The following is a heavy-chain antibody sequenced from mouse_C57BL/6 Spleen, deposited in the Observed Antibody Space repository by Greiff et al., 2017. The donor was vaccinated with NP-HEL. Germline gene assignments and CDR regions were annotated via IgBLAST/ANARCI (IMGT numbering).Heavy chain of an antibody. CDR1: GYSFTGYY. Sequence: EVQGVESGPELVKPGASVKISCKASGYSFTGYYMNWVKQSPEKSLEWIGEINPSTGGTTYNQKFKAKATLTVDKSSSTAYMQLKSLTSEDSAVYYCARGGLGREFDYWGQGTTLTVSS. CDR2: INPSTGGT. J-gene: IGHJ2*01. CDR3: ARGGLGREFDY. V-gene: IGHV1-42*01. D-gene: IGHD4-1*01.